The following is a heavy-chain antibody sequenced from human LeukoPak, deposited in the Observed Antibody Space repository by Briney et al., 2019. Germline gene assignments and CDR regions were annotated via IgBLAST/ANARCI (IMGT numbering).Heavy chain of an antibody. J-gene: IGHJ4*02. V-gene: IGHV3-23*01. CDR3: AKDTRRRGDPFDY. Sequence: GRSLRLSCAASGFTFSSYAMSWVRQAPGKGLEWVSAISGSGGSTYYADSVKGRFTISRDNSKNTLYLQMNSLRAEDTAVYYCAKDTRRRGDPFDYWGQGTLVTVSS. CDR1: GFTFSSYA. D-gene: IGHD4-17*01. CDR2: ISGSGGST.